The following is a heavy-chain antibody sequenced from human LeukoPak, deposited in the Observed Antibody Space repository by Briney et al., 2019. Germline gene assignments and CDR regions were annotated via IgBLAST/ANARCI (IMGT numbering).Heavy chain of an antibody. CDR1: GGSISSYY. V-gene: IGHV4-59*08. CDR3: ARHRGDSFYYDTFDP. J-gene: IGHJ5*02. Sequence: SETLSLTCTVSGGSISSYYWSWIRQPPGKGLEWIGYIYYSGTTNYNPSLKSRVTIPVGTSKNQFSLRLSSVTAADTAVYYCARHRGDSFYYDTFDPWGQGILVTVSS. CDR2: IYYSGTT. D-gene: IGHD3-22*01.